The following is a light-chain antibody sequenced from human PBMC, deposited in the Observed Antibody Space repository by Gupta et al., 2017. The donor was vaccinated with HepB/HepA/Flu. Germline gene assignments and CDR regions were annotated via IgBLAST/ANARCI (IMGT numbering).Light chain of an antibody. V-gene: IGKV3-11*01. CDR3: QQRSNWPT. CDR1: QSVSSY. Sequence: EIVLTQSPATLSLSPGERATLSCRASQSVSSYLAWYQQKPGQAPRLLIYDASNRATGIPARFSGSGSGTDFTLTISSLEPEDFAVYYCQQRSNWPTFGHGTKVDIK. J-gene: IGKJ3*01. CDR2: DAS.